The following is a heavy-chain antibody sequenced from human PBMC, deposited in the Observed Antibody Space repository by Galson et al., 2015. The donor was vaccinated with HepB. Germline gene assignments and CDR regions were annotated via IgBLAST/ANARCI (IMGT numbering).Heavy chain of an antibody. CDR3: ARGREGGYIKYYFDY. Sequence: SVKVSCKASGYTFTGYYIHWVRQAPGQGLEWMGWINPNSGGRDYAQKFQGRVTMTRDPSISTAYMEVSRLRSDDTAVYYCARGREGGYIKYYFDYWGQGTLVTVSS. CDR1: GYTFTGYY. J-gene: IGHJ4*02. V-gene: IGHV1-2*02. CDR2: INPNSGGR. D-gene: IGHD5-24*01.